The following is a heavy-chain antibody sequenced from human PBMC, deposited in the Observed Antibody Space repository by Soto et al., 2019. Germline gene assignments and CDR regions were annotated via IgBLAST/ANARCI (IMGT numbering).Heavy chain of an antibody. CDR3: ARVFGYCSSTSCYIPDYYGMDV. Sequence: SETLSLTCTVSGGSISSYYWSWIRQPAGKGLEWIGRIYTSGSTNYNPSLKSRVTMSVDTSKNQFSLKLSSVTAADTAVYYCARVFGYCSSTSCYIPDYYGMDVWGQGTPVTVSS. CDR2: IYTSGST. CDR1: GGSISSYY. V-gene: IGHV4-4*07. J-gene: IGHJ6*02. D-gene: IGHD2-2*02.